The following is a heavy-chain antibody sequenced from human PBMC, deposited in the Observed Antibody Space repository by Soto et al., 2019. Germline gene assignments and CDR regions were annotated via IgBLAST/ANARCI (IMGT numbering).Heavy chain of an antibody. Sequence: SQTLSLTCAISGDSVSSNSAAWNWIRQSPSKGLEWLGRTYYRSKWFNDYAVSVKSRITINPDTSKNQFSLQLNSVTPEDTAVYYCARDPLWQQLPAFDIWGQGTMVTVSS. J-gene: IGHJ3*02. CDR3: ARDPLWQQLPAFDI. V-gene: IGHV6-1*01. CDR2: TYYRSKWFN. CDR1: GDSVSSNSAA. D-gene: IGHD6-13*01.